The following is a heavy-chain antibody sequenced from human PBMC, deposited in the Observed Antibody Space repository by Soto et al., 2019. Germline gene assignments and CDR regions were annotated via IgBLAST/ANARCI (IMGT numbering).Heavy chain of an antibody. D-gene: IGHD6-19*01. CDR2: TYYRSKWYN. Sequence: SHTLSLTCAISGYSVSSNSAAWNVIRQSPSRGLEWLGRTYYRSKWYNDYAVSVKSRITINPDTSKNQFSLQLNSVTPEDTAVYYCAREDRQWLVRGSGYYYGMDVWGQGTTVTVSS. V-gene: IGHV6-1*01. CDR1: GYSVSSNSAA. CDR3: AREDRQWLVRGSGYYYGMDV. J-gene: IGHJ6*02.